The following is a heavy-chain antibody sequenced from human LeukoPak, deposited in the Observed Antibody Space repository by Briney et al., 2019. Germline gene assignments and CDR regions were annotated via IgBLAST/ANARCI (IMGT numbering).Heavy chain of an antibody. CDR2: ISGDGGST. D-gene: IGHD6-19*01. J-gene: IGHJ5*02. CDR1: GFTFDDYA. CDR3: AKDRYSSHTRTNWFDP. Sequence: GGSLRLSCAASGFTFDDYAMHWVRQAPGKGLEWVPPISGDGGSTYYADSVKGRFTISRDNSKNSLYLQMNSLRTEDTALYYCAKDRYSSHTRTNWFDPWGQGTLVTVSS. V-gene: IGHV3-43*02.